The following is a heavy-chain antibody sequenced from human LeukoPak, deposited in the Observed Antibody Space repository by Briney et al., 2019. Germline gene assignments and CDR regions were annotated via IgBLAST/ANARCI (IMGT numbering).Heavy chain of an antibody. CDR3: ARGRLGIATRPDYMDV. CDR1: GASISGSSYY. D-gene: IGHD6-6*01. V-gene: IGHV4-39*07. Sequence: SETLSLTCTVSGASISGSSYYWGWIRQPPGEGLEWIGSIYYSGSTYYNPSFKSRVNISVETSKKQFSLKLNSVTAADTAVYYCARGRLGIATRPDYMDVWGKGTTITVSS. CDR2: IYYSGST. J-gene: IGHJ6*03.